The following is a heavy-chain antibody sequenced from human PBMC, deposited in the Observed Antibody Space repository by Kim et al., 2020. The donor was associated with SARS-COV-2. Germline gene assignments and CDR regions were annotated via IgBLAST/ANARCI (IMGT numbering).Heavy chain of an antibody. CDR1: DDSISNRKYY. CDR3: TRGEFSGITGTVLSWFYGLDV. D-gene: IGHD1-7*01. J-gene: IGHJ6*02. Sequence: SETLSLTCSVSDDSISNRKYYWAWIRQPPGKGLEWIGSMFYGGNTYYKPSLKSRVTIFVDASRNQFSLKLSSVTAADSAIYYCTRGEFSGITGTVLSWFYGLDVWGQGTTVAVSS. CDR2: MFYGGNT. V-gene: IGHV4-39*01.